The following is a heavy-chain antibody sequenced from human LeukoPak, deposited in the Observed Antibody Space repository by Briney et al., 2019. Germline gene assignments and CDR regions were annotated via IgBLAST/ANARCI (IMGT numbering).Heavy chain of an antibody. CDR3: AKDGYSSGWYYFDY. CDR1: GFTFSSYS. D-gene: IGHD6-19*01. CDR2: ISSSSSTI. V-gene: IGHV3-48*04. Sequence: GGSLRLSCAASGFTFSSYSMNWVRQAPGKGLEWVSYISSSSSTIYYADSVKGRFTISRDNAKNSLYPQMNSLRAEDTAVYYCAKDGYSSGWYYFDYWGQGTLVTVSS. J-gene: IGHJ4*02.